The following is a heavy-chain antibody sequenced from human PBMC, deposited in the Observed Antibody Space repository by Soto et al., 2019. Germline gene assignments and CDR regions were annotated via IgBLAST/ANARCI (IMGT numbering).Heavy chain of an antibody. D-gene: IGHD4-4*01. CDR1: GFSLTTDGVG. V-gene: IGHV2-5*01. Sequence: QITLKESGPPLVKPTQTLTLTCTFSGFSLTTDGVGVDWIRQPPGKALEWLGLIYWNDEKRYRPSLQSRLTITKDTSRNQVALTMTNMDRVDTATYYCAHRTTVTSALNWGQGTLVTVSS. CDR3: AHRTTVTSALN. J-gene: IGHJ4*02. CDR2: IYWNDEK.